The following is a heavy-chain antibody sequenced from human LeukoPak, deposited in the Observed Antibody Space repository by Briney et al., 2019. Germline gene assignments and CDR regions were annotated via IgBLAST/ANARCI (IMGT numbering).Heavy chain of an antibody. CDR2: ISGDGSTT. Sequence: GGSLRLSCAASGFSIRSYWMHWVSQAPGKVPMWVSRISGDGSTTNYADSVKGRFTISKDDADNTVYLQMTSLRDEDTAVYYCAKDQDFRGQGTLVTVSS. V-gene: IGHV3-74*01. J-gene: IGHJ4*02. CDR1: GFSIRSYW. D-gene: IGHD2-15*01. CDR3: AKDQDF.